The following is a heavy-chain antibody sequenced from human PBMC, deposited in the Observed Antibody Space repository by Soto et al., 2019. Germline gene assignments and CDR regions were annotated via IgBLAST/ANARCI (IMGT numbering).Heavy chain of an antibody. CDR2: IYYSGST. CDR3: ARAGSYIYYYGMDV. Sequence: SETLSLTCTVSGGSISSGGYYWGWIRQHPGKGLEWIGYIYYSGSTYYNPSLKSRVTISVDTSKNQFSLKLSSVTAADTAVYYCARAGSYIYYYGMDVWGQGTTVTVS. J-gene: IGHJ6*02. CDR1: GGSISSGGYY. V-gene: IGHV4-31*03. D-gene: IGHD3-10*01.